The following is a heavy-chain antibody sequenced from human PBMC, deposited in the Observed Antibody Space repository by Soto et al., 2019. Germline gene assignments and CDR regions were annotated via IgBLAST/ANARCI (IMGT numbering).Heavy chain of an antibody. CDR1: GYTFTAYS. CDR3: ARGGEDSNFIYRPFDS. CDR2: INSVSGFT. J-gene: IGHJ4*02. V-gene: IGHV1-3*04. Sequence: ASVKVSCKASGYTFTAYSIHWVRQAPGQGPEWMGWINSVSGFTESSQKVQGRATITRDTSASTVYMELSRLTSDDTAIYYCARGGEDSNFIYRPFDSWGQGTLATVSS. D-gene: IGHD4-4*01.